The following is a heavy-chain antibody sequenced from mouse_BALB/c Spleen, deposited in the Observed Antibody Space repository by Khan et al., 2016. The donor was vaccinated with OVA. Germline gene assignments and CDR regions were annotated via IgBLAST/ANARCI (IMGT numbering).Heavy chain of an antibody. CDR2: IWSAGST. CDR3: ARMGYDYGLGALFAY. Sequence: QVQLKQSGPGLVQPSQSLSITCTVSGFSLTNYSVHWVRQSPGKGLEWLGVIWSAGSTDYNAAFISRLTIRKDNSRSQVFFKMNSLQPNDTAIYYCARMGYDYGLGALFAYWGQGTLVTVSA. V-gene: IGHV2-2*02. J-gene: IGHJ3*01. CDR1: GFSLTNYS. D-gene: IGHD2-4*01.